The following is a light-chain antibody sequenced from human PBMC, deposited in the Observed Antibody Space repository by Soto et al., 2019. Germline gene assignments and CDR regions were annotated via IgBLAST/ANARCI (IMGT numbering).Light chain of an antibody. CDR3: QHRSKWPPGLT. CDR1: QSIDNF. CDR2: DST. J-gene: IGKJ4*01. V-gene: IGKV3-11*01. Sequence: LTQSPDTLSLSPGERAILSCGASQSIDNFLAWYQHKPGHPPRLLIYDSTNRAPGVSARFSATASGTDFTLTINIREPEDFAVYYCQHRSKWPPGLTFGGGTRIEIK.